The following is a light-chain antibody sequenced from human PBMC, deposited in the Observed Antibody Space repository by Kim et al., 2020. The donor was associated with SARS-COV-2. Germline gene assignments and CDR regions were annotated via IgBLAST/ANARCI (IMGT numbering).Light chain of an antibody. Sequence: ASVGDRGTSTCRASQDIANSLAWYQQKPGKVPQVLIYAASTLQSGVPSRFSGSGSGTEFTLTIGSLQTEDVATYYCQKYNSAPWTFGPGTKVDIK. CDR3: QKYNSAPWT. J-gene: IGKJ1*01. CDR2: AAS. CDR1: QDIANS. V-gene: IGKV1-27*01.